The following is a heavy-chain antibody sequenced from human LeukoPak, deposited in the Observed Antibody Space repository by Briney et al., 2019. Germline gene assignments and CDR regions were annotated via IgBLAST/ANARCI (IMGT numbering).Heavy chain of an antibody. CDR3: ARDPSTSYYVDY. CDR1: GYTFTAYY. Sequence: ASVKVSCKPSGYTFTAYYLHWMRQPPGQGLEWMGCINPRNGGTKYAQNFQGRFTMTRDTSISTAYMELNRLTSDDTAVYYCARDPSTSYYVDYWGLGTLVTVSS. D-gene: IGHD6-6*01. V-gene: IGHV1-2*02. J-gene: IGHJ4*02. CDR2: INPRNGGT.